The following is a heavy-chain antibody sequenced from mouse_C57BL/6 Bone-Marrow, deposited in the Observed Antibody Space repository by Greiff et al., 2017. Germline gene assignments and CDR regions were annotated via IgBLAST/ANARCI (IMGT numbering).Heavy chain of an antibody. D-gene: IGHD2-4*01. CDR2: ISYDGSN. CDR1: GYSITSGYY. J-gene: IGHJ2*01. CDR3: AKEGNYDYIYYFDY. Sequence: QSGPGLVKPSQSLSLTCSVTGYSITSGYYWNWIRQFPGNKLEWMGYISYDGSNNYNPSLKNRISITRDTSKNQFFLKLNSVTTEDTATYYCAKEGNYDYIYYFDYWGQGTTLTVSS. V-gene: IGHV3-6*01.